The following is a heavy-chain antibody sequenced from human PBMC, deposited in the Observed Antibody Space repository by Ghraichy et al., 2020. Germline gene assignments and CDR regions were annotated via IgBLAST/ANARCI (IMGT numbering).Heavy chain of an antibody. Sequence: GGSLRLSCAASGFTFSSYGMHWVRQAPGKGLEWVAVISYDGSNKYYADSVKGRFTISRDNSKNTLYLQMNSLRAEDTAVYYCAKGPSVAGSPSYYYYYYMDVWGKGTTVTVSS. J-gene: IGHJ6*03. CDR3: AKGPSVAGSPSYYYYYYMDV. V-gene: IGHV3-30*18. CDR2: ISYDGSNK. D-gene: IGHD6-19*01. CDR1: GFTFSSYG.